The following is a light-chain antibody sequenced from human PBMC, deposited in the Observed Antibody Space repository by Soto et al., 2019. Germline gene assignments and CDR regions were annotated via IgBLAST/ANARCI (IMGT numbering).Light chain of an antibody. CDR1: QSVGSF. J-gene: IGKJ1*01. V-gene: IGKV3-11*01. CDR3: QQRSSWPWT. Sequence: IVLTQSPPTLSLSPGERATLSCRASQSVGSFLAWYQQKRGQAPRLLIYDASNRATGIPARFSGSGSGTDFTLTISSLEPEDFTVYYCQQRSSWPWTFGQGTKVEIK. CDR2: DAS.